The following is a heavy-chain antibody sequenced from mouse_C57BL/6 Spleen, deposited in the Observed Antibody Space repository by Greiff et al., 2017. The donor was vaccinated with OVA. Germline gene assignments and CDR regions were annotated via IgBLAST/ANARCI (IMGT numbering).Heavy chain of an antibody. Sequence: QVQLQQPGTELVKPGASVKLSCKASGYTFTSYWMHWVKQRPGQGLEWIGNINPSNGGTNYNEKVKSKATMTVDKSSSTAYMQLSSLTSEDSAVYYCARSTVVATNWYFDVWGTGTTVTVSS. CDR1: GYTFTSYW. CDR2: INPSNGGT. V-gene: IGHV1-53*01. J-gene: IGHJ1*03. CDR3: ARSTVVATNWYFDV. D-gene: IGHD1-1*01.